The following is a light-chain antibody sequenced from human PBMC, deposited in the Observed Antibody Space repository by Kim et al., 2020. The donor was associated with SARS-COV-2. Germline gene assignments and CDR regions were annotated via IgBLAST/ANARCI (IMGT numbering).Light chain of an antibody. Sequence: QSALTQPRSVSGSPGQSVTISCTGTSSDVGGYNYVSWYQQHPVKAPKLMIYDVSKRPSGVPDRFSGSKSVNTASLTISGLQAEDEADYYCCSYAGRVVGGGTQLTVL. V-gene: IGLV2-11*01. J-gene: IGLJ2*01. CDR1: SSDVGGYNY. CDR2: DVS. CDR3: CSYAGRV.